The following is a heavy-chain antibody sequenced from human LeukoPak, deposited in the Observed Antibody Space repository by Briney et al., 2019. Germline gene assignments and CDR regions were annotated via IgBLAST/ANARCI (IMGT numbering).Heavy chain of an antibody. CDR2: IYYSGST. Sequence: SETLSLTCTVSGGSISSYYWSWNRQPPGKGLEWVGYIYYSGSTNYNPSLKSRVTISVDTSKNQFSLKLSSVTAADTAVYYCARSPPYYWYMDVWGKGTTVTVSS. CDR1: GGSISSYY. J-gene: IGHJ6*03. CDR3: ARSPPYYWYMDV. V-gene: IGHV4-59*01.